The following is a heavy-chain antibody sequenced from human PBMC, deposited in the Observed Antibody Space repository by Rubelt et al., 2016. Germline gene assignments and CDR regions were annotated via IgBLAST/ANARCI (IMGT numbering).Heavy chain of an antibody. CDR3: ARGMRWFGENY. J-gene: IGHJ4*02. CDR2: INTNTGNP. D-gene: IGHD3-10*01. CDR1: GYTFTSYA. V-gene: IGHV7-4-1*02. Sequence: QVQLVQSGSELKKPGASVKVSCKASGYTFTSYAMNWVRQAPGQELEWMGWINTNTGNPTYSKGGTGRFVFCLDPSVSTAYLQISSLKAEDTAVYYCARGMRWFGENYWGQGTLVTVSS.